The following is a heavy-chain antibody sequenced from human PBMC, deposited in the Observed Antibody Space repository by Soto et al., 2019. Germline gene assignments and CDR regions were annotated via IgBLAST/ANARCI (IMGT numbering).Heavy chain of an antibody. V-gene: IGHV3-23*01. D-gene: IGHD5-12*01. Sequence: GGSLRLSCAASGFTFSSYAMSWVRQAPGKGLEWVSAISGSGGSTYYADSVKGRFTISRDNSKNTLYLQMNSLRAEDTAVYYCAYRSFPYSGYDVFDYWGQGTLVTVSS. CDR1: GFTFSSYA. CDR3: AYRSFPYSGYDVFDY. CDR2: ISGSGGST. J-gene: IGHJ4*02.